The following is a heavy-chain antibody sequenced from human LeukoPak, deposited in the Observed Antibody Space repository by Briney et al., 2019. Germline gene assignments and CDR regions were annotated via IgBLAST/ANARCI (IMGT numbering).Heavy chain of an antibody. CDR2: IYYSGST. D-gene: IGHD3-10*01. V-gene: IGHV4-31*03. Sequence: PSETLSLTCTVSGGSISSGSCYWSWIRQHPGKGLECIGYIYYSGSTYYNPSLKSRVTISVDTSKKQFSLKLSSVTAADTAVYYCARYYFGSGSYLDYWGQGTLVTVSS. J-gene: IGHJ4*03. CDR1: GGSISSGSCY. CDR3: ARYYFGSGSYLDY.